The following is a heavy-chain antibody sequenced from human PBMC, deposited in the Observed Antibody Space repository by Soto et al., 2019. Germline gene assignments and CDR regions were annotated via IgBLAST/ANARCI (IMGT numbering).Heavy chain of an antibody. Sequence: ITWKGSGPTLLKPTQTLTQTCTFAGFSLTTRGGGVGWIRQPPGKALECLALIYWDDDKRYSPSLQSRLSITKDTSKNQVVLTMTNVDPVDTATYYCAHIPNYYQYDWFDPWGQGTLVSVSS. CDR2: IYWDDDK. D-gene: IGHD3-16*01. V-gene: IGHV2-5*02. J-gene: IGHJ5*02. CDR3: AHIPNYYQYDWFDP. CDR1: GFSLTTRGGG.